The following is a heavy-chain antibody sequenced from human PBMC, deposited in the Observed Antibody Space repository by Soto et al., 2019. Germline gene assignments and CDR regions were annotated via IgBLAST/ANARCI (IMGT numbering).Heavy chain of an antibody. D-gene: IGHD3-9*01. CDR2: IIPIFDTT. CDR1: GGTFSNYA. CDR3: ARGALLDWHNYFALDV. V-gene: IGHV1-69*01. J-gene: IGHJ6*02. Sequence: QVQLEQSGAEVKKPGSSVKVSCKTSGGTFSNYAFTWVRQAPGQGLEWMGGIIPIFDTTNYAQKFQDRITITADDSTSTVYMELHSLTSEDTALYYCARGALLDWHNYFALDVWGQGTSVTVSS.